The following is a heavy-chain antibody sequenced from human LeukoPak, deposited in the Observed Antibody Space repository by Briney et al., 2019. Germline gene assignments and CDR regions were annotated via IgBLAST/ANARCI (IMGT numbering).Heavy chain of an antibody. J-gene: IGHJ6*03. D-gene: IGHD3-16*02. CDR2: INHSGST. Sequence: SETLSLTCAVYGGSFSGYYWSWIRQPPGKGLEWIGEINHSGSTNYNPSLKSRVTISVDTSKNQFSLKLSSVTAADTAVYYCARVMITFGGVIVRRRPSYMDVWGKGTTVTVSS. V-gene: IGHV4-34*01. CDR3: ARVMITFGGVIVRRRPSYMDV. CDR1: GGSFSGYY.